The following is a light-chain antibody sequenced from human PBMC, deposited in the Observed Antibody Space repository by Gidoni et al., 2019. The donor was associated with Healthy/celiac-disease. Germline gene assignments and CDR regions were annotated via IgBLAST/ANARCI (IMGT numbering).Light chain of an antibody. Sequence: QSVLPQPPSVSAAPGQEVTISCSGSSSNIGNNYVSWYQQLPGTAPKLLIYDNNKRPSGIPDRFSGSKSGTSATLGITGLQTGDEADYYCGTWDSSLSPLFGGGTKLTVL. CDR1: SSNIGNNY. CDR3: GTWDSSLSPL. J-gene: IGLJ3*02. CDR2: DNN. V-gene: IGLV1-51*01.